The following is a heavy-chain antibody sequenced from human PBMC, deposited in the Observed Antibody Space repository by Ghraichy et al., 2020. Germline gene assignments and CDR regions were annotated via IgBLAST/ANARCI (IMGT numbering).Heavy chain of an antibody. CDR1: GGTFSSYA. J-gene: IGHJ4*02. Sequence: SVKVSCKASGGTFSSYAISWVRQAPGQGLEWMGGIIPIFGTANYAQKFQGRVTITADKSTSTAYMELSSLRSEDTAVYYCASKYCSSTSCYRGYSSGWYYIGVYWGQGTLVTVSS. V-gene: IGHV1-69*06. D-gene: IGHD2-2*02. CDR2: IIPIFGTA. CDR3: ASKYCSSTSCYRGYSSGWYYIGVY.